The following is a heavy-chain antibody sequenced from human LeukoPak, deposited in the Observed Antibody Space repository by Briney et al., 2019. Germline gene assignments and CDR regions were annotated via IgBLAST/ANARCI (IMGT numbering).Heavy chain of an antibody. V-gene: IGHV3-21*01. CDR1: GFTFSSYS. J-gene: IGHJ4*02. D-gene: IGHD6-13*01. CDR3: ARLDASIAAADY. CDR2: ISSSSSYI. Sequence: GGSLRLSCAASGFTFSSYSMNWVRQAPGKGLEWVSSISSSSSYIYYADSVKGRFTISRDNAKNSLYLQMNSLRAEDTAVYYCARLDASIAAADYWGQGTLVTVTS.